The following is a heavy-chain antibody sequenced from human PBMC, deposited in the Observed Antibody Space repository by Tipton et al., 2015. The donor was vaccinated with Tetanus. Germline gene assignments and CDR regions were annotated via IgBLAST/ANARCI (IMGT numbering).Heavy chain of an antibody. CDR2: IIPIFGTA. Sequence: QSGAEVKKPGSSVKVSCKASGGTFSSYAISWVRQAPGQGLEWMGGIIPIFGTANYAQKFQGRVTITADESTSTAYMELSSLRSEDTAVYYCATSITGTTPYYFYGMDVWVQGTTVTVSS. D-gene: IGHD1-7*01. V-gene: IGHV1-69*01. CDR1: GGTFSSYA. J-gene: IGHJ6*02. CDR3: ATSITGTTPYYFYGMDV.